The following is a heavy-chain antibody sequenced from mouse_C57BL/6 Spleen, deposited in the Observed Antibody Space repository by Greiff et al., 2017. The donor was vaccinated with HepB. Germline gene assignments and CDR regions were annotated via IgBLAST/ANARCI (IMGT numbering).Heavy chain of an antibody. D-gene: IGHD2-5*01. V-gene: IGHV1-63*01. CDR3: ARAYSNYVFDY. CDR2: IYPGGGYT. Sequence: VQRVESGAELVRPGTSVKMSCKASGYTFTNYWIGWAKQRPGHGLEWIGDIYPGGGYTNYNEKFKGKATLTADKSSSTAYMQFSSLTSEDSAIYYCARAYSNYVFDYWGQGTTLTVSS. CDR1: GYTFTNYW. J-gene: IGHJ2*01.